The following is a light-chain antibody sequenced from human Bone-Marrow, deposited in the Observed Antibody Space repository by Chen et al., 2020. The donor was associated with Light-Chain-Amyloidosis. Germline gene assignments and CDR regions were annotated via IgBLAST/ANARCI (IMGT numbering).Light chain of an antibody. CDR2: KDS. J-gene: IGLJ2*01. CDR3: QSADSSGTYEVI. V-gene: IGLV3-16*01. Sequence: YGLPHPPSGSVSLAPLARFTCSGEALPRKYAYWYQQKPGQFPVLVIYKDSERPSGISERFSGSSSGTTATLTISGVQAEDEADYHCQSADSSGTYEVIFGGGTKLTVL. CDR1: ALPRKY.